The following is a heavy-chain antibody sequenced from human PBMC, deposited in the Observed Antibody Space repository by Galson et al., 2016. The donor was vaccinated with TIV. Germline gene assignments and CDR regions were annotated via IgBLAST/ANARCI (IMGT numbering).Heavy chain of an antibody. J-gene: IGHJ4*02. D-gene: IGHD4-17*01. CDR2: MNPNSGNT. CDR3: ARSGDYGDY. Sequence: SVKVSCKASGYTFTSYDINWVRQATGQGLEWMGWMNPNSGNTGYAQKFRGRVTMTRDTAVRTAYMELSSLRSEDTAVYYCARSGDYGDYWGQGTPVTVSS. V-gene: IGHV1-8*02. CDR1: GYTFTSYD.